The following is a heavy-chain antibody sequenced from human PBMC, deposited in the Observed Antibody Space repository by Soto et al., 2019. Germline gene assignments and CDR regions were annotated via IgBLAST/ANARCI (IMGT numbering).Heavy chain of an antibody. CDR2: IIPILGIA. CDR1: GGTFSSYT. Sequence: QVQLVQSGAEVKKPGSSVKVSCKASGGTFSSYTISWVRQAPGQGLEWMGRIIPILGIACYAQKFQGRVTIPADNSTSTAYLELSSMRAEDTAVYYCAWKDYDFDSWGQGTLVTVSS. J-gene: IGHJ4*02. D-gene: IGHD4-17*01. V-gene: IGHV1-69*02. CDR3: AWKDYDFDS.